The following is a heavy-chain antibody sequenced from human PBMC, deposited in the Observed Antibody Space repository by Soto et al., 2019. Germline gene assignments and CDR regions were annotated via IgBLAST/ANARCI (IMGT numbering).Heavy chain of an antibody. J-gene: IGHJ4*02. Sequence: TLSLTCTVSGGSISSGGYYWSWIRQHPGKGLEWIGYIYYSGSTYYNPSLKSRVTISVDTSKNQFSLKLSSVTAADTAVYYCARSGYSYGPNPLLYWGQGTLVTVS. V-gene: IGHV4-31*03. CDR3: ARSGYSYGPNPLLY. CDR2: IYYSGST. CDR1: GGSISSGGYY. D-gene: IGHD5-18*01.